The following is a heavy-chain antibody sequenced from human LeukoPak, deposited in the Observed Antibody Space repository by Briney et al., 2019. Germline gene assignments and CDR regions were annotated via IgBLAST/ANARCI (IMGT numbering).Heavy chain of an antibody. CDR3: ANVVVVAATRGDHYYYMDV. V-gene: IGHV1-69*13. CDR2: IIPIFDTT. J-gene: IGHJ6*03. D-gene: IGHD2-15*01. CDR1: GGTFSSYA. Sequence: GASVKVSCKASGGTFSSYAISWVRQAPGQGLEWMGGIIPIFDTTNYAQKFQGRVTITADESTSTAYMELSSLKSEDTAVYYCANVVVVAATRGDHYYYMDVWGKGTTVTVSS.